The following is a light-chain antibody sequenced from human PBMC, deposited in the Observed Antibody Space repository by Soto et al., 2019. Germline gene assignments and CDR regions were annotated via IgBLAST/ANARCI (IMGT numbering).Light chain of an antibody. V-gene: IGKV1-5*03. CDR3: QQYNSYLGT. Sequence: DFQMTQSPSTLSASVGDRVTITCRASQSISTWLAWYQQKPGKAPNLLIYKASSLESGVPSRFSGSGSGTEFTLTISSLQPDDFATYYCQQYNSYLGTFGQGTKLEIK. J-gene: IGKJ2*01. CDR1: QSISTW. CDR2: KAS.